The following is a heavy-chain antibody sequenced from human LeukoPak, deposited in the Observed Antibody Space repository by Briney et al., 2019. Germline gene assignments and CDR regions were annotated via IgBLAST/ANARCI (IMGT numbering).Heavy chain of an antibody. CDR3: ARTYDSSGYTPLAFDY. D-gene: IGHD3-22*01. CDR2: IYYSGST. CDR1: GGSISSSSYY. Sequence: SETLSLTCTVSGGSISSSSYYWGWIRQPPGKGLEWIGSIYYSGSTYYNPSLKSRVTISVDTSKNQFSLKLSSVTAADTAVYYCARTYDSSGYTPLAFDYWGQGTLVTVSS. J-gene: IGHJ4*02. V-gene: IGHV4-39*07.